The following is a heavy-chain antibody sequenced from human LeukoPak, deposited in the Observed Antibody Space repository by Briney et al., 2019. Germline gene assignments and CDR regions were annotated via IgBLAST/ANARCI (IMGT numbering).Heavy chain of an antibody. CDR1: GFTFSRYW. V-gene: IGHV3-7*01. J-gene: IGHJ6*02. D-gene: IGHD2-15*01. CDR3: ASTPYCSGGNCYFYFGMDV. Sequence: GSLRLSCAASGFTFSRYWMSWVRQAPGKGLEWVANIKQDGSQKYYVDSVEGRFTISRDNAKNSLYLQMNSLRVEDTAIYYCASTPYCSGGNCYFYFGMDVWGQGTTVTVSS. CDR2: IKQDGSQK.